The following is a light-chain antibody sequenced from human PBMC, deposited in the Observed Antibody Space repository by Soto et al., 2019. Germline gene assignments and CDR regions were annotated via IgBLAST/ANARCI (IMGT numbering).Light chain of an antibody. Sequence: SYELTQPPSVSVAPGKTARITCGGTNIGSKSVHWYQQKPGQAPVLVIYYDSDRPSGIPERFSGSNSGNTVTLTISRVEAGDEADYYCQVWDSSSDHVVFGGGTKLTVL. V-gene: IGLV3-21*04. CDR2: YDS. J-gene: IGLJ2*01. CDR1: NIGSKS. CDR3: QVWDSSSDHVV.